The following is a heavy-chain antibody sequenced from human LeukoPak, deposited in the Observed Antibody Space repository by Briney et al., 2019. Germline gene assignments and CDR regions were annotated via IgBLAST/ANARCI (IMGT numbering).Heavy chain of an antibody. D-gene: IGHD4-17*01. V-gene: IGHV3-33*01. J-gene: IGHJ4*01. Sequence: GGSLRLSCAASGFTFNTYGMHWVRQAPREGLEWVAAIWYDGSRTHCADAMKGRFTISRDNSKNTLYLQMDSLRAEDTAVYYCARDFNTVTGPLDVWGQGTLVTVPS. CDR1: GFTFNTYG. CDR3: ARDFNTVTGPLDV. CDR2: IWYDGSRT.